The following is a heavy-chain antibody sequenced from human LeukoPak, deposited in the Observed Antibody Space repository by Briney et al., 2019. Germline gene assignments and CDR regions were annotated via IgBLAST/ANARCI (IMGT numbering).Heavy chain of an antibody. CDR2: ISSDSSYI. J-gene: IGHJ4*02. D-gene: IGHD3-10*01. Sequence: PGGSLRLSCAASGFTFSSYSMNWVRQAPGKGLEWVSTISSDSSYIYHIDSVKGRFTISRDNAKKSLYLRMNSLRVEDTAVYYCARERFGEADYWGQGTLVTVSS. CDR1: GFTFSSYS. V-gene: IGHV3-21*01. CDR3: ARERFGEADY.